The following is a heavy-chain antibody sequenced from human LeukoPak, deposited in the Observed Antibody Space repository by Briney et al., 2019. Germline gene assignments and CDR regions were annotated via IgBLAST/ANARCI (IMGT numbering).Heavy chain of an antibody. V-gene: IGHV4-31*03. CDR2: IYYSGST. J-gene: IGHJ4*02. Sequence: PSQTLSLTCTVSGGSISSGGYYWSWIRQHPGKGLEWIGYIYYSGSTYYNPSLKSRVTISVDTSKNQFSLKLSSVTAADTAVYYCAREVGSSGYYYALDYWGQGTLVTVSS. CDR1: GGSISSGGYY. CDR3: AREVGSSGYYYALDY. D-gene: IGHD3-22*01.